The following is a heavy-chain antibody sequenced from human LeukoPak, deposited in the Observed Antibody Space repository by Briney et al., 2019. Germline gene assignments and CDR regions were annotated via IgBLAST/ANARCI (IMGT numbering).Heavy chain of an antibody. D-gene: IGHD6-6*01. CDR2: IYTSGST. Sequence: PSETLSLTCTVSGGSISSYYWSWIRQPPGKGLEWIGYIYTSGSTNYNPSLKSRVTISVDTSKNQFSLKLSSVTAADTAVYYCARLGSSSFATIDYWGQGTLVTVSS. CDR3: ARLGSSSFATIDY. J-gene: IGHJ4*02. V-gene: IGHV4-4*09. CDR1: GGSISSYY.